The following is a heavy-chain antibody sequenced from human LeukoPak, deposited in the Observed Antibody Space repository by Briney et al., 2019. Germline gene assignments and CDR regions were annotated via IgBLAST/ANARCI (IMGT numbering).Heavy chain of an antibody. V-gene: IGHV1-2*02. Sequence: ASVKVSCKASGYTFTGYYMHWVRQAPGQGLEWMGWINPNSGGTNYAQKFQGRVTMTRDTSISTAYMELSRLRSEDTAVYYCATSREYCSGGSCPDYYGMDVWGQGTTVTVSS. J-gene: IGHJ6*02. CDR1: GYTFTGYY. CDR3: ATSREYCSGGSCPDYYGMDV. CDR2: INPNSGGT. D-gene: IGHD2-15*01.